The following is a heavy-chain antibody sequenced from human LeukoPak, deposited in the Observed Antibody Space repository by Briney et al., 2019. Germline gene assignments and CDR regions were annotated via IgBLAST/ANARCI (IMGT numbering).Heavy chain of an antibody. CDR2: ISTSSSYI. J-gene: IGHJ4*02. D-gene: IGHD3-22*01. V-gene: IGHV3-21*01. CDR1: GFIFSSYN. Sequence: SGGSLRLSCAASGFIFSSYNMNWVRQAPGKGLEWVSSISTSSSYIYYADSVKGRFTISRDNAKNSLYLQMNSLRGEDTAVSYCARVLGYYYDSRGHDYWGQGTLVTVSS. CDR3: ARVLGYYYDSRGHDY.